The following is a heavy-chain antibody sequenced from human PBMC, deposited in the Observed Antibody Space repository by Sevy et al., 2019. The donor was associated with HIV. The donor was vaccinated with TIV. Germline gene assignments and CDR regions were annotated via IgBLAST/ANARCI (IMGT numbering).Heavy chain of an antibody. CDR3: ASRGYCGGGSCYSGPNDY. CDR2: ILKDGAIK. Sequence: GGSLRLSCSASGFTFSDYTMHWVRQAPGKGLEWVTLILKDGAIKYYADSVKGRFTISRDNSENTLYLQMNSLRPEDTAVYYCASRGYCGGGSCYSGPNDYWGQGTLVTVSS. J-gene: IGHJ4*02. CDR1: GFTFSDYT. D-gene: IGHD2-15*01. V-gene: IGHV3-30-3*01.